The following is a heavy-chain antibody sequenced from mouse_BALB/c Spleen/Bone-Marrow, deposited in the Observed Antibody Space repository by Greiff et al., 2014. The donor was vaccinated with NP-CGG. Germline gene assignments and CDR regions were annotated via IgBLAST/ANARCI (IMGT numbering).Heavy chain of an antibody. D-gene: IGHD2-1*01. CDR1: GYSFTSYW. J-gene: IGHJ3*01. CDR2: IDPSDSET. CDR3: ESAGDGNAVAY. V-gene: IGHV1S127*01. Sequence: VQLQQSGPQLVRPGASVKISCKASGYSFTSYWMHWVKQRPGQGLEWIGMIDPSDSETRLNQKFKDKATLTVDKSSSTAYMQLSSPTSEDSAVYYCESAGDGNAVAYWGQGTLVTVSA.